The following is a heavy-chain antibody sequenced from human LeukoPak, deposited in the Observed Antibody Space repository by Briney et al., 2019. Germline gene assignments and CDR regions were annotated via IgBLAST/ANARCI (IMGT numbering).Heavy chain of an antibody. CDR3: ARVFAFDYWFDP. CDR2: IYYSGST. D-gene: IGHD3-10*02. J-gene: IGHJ5*02. V-gene: IGHV4-59*01. Sequence: SETLSLTCTVSDGSISSYYWSWIRQPPGKGLEWIGYIYYSGSTNYNLSLKSRVTISVDTSKNQFSLKLSSVTAADTAVYYCARVFAFDYWFDPWGQGTLVTVSS. CDR1: DGSISSYY.